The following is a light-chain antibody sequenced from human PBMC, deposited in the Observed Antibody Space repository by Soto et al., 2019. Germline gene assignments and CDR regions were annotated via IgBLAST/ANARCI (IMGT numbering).Light chain of an antibody. J-gene: IGKJ5*01. Sequence: DIQMTQSPSSLSASVGARVPITCQASQNINNYLNWYQQKPGRAPKLLIYDASNLEAGVPSRFRGSGSGTDFTFTISRLQPEDIATYYCQQYENLPTFGQGTRLENK. CDR2: DAS. CDR1: QNINNY. V-gene: IGKV1-33*01. CDR3: QQYENLPT.